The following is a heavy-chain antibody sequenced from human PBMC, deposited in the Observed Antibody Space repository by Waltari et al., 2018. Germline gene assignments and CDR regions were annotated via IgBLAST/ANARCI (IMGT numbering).Heavy chain of an antibody. V-gene: IGHV3-72*01. Sequence: EVQLVESGVGLVQPGGSLRLSCAASGFTFSNHYIDWVRQAPGKGLEWVGRARGRANSYSTECAASVKGRFTISRDDSQNSVYLQMNSLKTEDTAVYYCARISIVATNWGQGTLVTVSS. CDR1: GFTFSNHY. CDR2: ARGRANSYST. D-gene: IGHD5-12*01. J-gene: IGHJ4*02. CDR3: ARISIVATN.